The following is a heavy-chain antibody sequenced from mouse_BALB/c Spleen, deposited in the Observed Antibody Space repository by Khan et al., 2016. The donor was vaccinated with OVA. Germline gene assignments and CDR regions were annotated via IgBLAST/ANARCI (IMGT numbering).Heavy chain of an antibody. CDR1: GYTFSTYW. J-gene: IGHJ2*01. CDR3: ARDRIDD. CDR2: INPSSGYT. Sequence: QVQLQQSGAELAKPGASVKMSCKASGYTFSTYWIHWVKQRPGQGLEWIGYINPSSGYTSYNQRFNDKATLTADKSSSTAYMQLSSLTSEDSAVYYCARDRIDDWGQGTTLTVSS. V-gene: IGHV1-7*01.